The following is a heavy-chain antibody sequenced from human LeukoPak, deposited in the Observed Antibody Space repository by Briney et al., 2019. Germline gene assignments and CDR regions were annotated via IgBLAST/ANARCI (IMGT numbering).Heavy chain of an antibody. J-gene: IGHJ6*04. D-gene: IGHD3-10*01. CDR3: ARGGAYYYGSGGYYYYGMDV. V-gene: IGHV4-59*01. Sequence: PSETLSLTRTVYGGSISSYYWSWIRQPPGKGLEWIGCIYYSGSTNYHPSLKSRVTISVDTSKNQFSLKLSSVTAADTAVYYCARGGAYYYGSGGYYYYGMDVWGKGTTVTVSS. CDR2: IYYSGST. CDR1: GGSISSYY.